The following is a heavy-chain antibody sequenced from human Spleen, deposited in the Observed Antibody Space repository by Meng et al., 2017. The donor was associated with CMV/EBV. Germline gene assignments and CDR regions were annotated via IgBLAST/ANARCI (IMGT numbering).Heavy chain of an antibody. CDR3: ARGRIAVVYDVVYYHYGIDF. J-gene: IGHJ6*02. CDR2: INPNSGGT. CDR1: GYTFTGYY. Sequence: ASVKVSCKTSGYTFTGYYMHWVRQAPGQGREWMGWINPNSGGTNYAQNFQGRVTMTRDTSISTAYMELSRLRSDDTAVYYCARGRIAVVYDVVYYHYGIDFWGQGTKVTVSS. V-gene: IGHV1-2*02. D-gene: IGHD6-19*01.